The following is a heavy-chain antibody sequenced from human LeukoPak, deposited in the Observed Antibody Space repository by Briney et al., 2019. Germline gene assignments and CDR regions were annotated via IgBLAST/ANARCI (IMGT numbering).Heavy chain of an antibody. V-gene: IGHV3-21*01. CDR3: ARDSPGTANYYMDV. CDR2: ISSSSSNI. Sequence: GGSLRLSCAASGFTFSSYIMNWVRQAPGKGLEWVSSISSSSSNIYYADSVKGRFTISRDNAKNSLYLQMNSLRAEDTAVYYCARDSPGTANYYMDVWGKGTTVTVSS. D-gene: IGHD1-14*01. J-gene: IGHJ6*03. CDR1: GFTFSSYI.